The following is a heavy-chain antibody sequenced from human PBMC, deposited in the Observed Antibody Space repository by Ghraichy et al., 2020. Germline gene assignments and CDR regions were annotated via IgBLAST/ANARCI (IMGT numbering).Heavy chain of an antibody. CDR3: APSTGQNYYDKDAFDI. J-gene: IGHJ3*02. D-gene: IGHD3-22*01. V-gene: IGHV2-5*01. Sequence: SGPTLVKPTQTLTLTCTFSGFSLSTSGVGVGWIRQPPGKALEWLALIYLNDDKRYSPSLKSRLTITKDTSKNQVVLTMTHMDPVDTATYYCAPSTGQNYYDKDAFDIWGQGTMVTVSS. CDR2: IYLNDDK. CDR1: GFSLSTSGVG.